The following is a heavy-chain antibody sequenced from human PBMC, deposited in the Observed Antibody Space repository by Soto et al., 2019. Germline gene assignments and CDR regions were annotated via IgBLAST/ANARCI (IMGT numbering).Heavy chain of an antibody. CDR3: AKDLYSGSSHPDY. Sequence: PGGSLRLSCAASGCPFSSYGMHWVRQAPGKGLEWVAVISYDGSNKYYADSVKGRFTISRDNSKNTLYLQMNSLRAEDTAVYYCAKDLYSGSSHPDYWGQGTLVTVSS. D-gene: IGHD1-26*01. CDR2: ISYDGSNK. CDR1: GCPFSSYG. J-gene: IGHJ4*02. V-gene: IGHV3-30*18.